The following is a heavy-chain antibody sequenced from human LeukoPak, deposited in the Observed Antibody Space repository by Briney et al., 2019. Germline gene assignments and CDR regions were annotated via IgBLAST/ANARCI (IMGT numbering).Heavy chain of an antibody. Sequence: GASVKVACKASGYTFTSYDINWVRQATGQGLEWMGWMKPNSGNKGYAQKFQGGVTINRNTSISTAYMELSSLRSEDPAVYYCAREYSSSSGDYWGQGPLVTVSS. CDR3: AREYSSSSGDY. J-gene: IGHJ4*02. D-gene: IGHD6-6*01. V-gene: IGHV1-8*03. CDR1: GYTFTSYD. CDR2: MKPNSGNK.